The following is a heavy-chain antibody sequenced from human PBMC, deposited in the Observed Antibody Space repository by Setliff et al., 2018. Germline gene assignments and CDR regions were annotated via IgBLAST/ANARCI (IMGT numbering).Heavy chain of an antibody. V-gene: IGHV4-4*02. Sequence: SETLSLTCAVSGGSISSSNWWSLVRQPPGKGLEWIGEIYHSGTTNYNPSLKSRVTISVDKSKNQFSLKLSSVTAADTAVYYCARLWISYESNTYFYPKYFDFWGQGTLVTVSS. D-gene: IGHD3-22*01. CDR1: GGSISSSNW. CDR3: ARLWISYESNTYFYPKYFDF. CDR2: IYHSGTT. J-gene: IGHJ4*02.